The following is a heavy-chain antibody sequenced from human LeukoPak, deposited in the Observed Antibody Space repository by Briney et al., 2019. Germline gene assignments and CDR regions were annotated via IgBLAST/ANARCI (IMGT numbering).Heavy chain of an antibody. CDR1: GASFSSYA. CDR2: IIPIFGTP. Sequence: SVKVSCKASGASFSSYAISWVRQAPGQGLEWMGRIIPIFGTPNYAQRFQGRVTITAHIVSSTAYMEVNNLTSEDTAVYFCAKQGALRQDYYMDVWGNGTTVTVSS. CDR3: AKQGALRQDYYMDV. V-gene: IGHV1-69*06. J-gene: IGHJ6*03.